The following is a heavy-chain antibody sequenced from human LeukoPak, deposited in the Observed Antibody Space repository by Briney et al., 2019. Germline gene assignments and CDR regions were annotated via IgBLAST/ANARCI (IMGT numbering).Heavy chain of an antibody. D-gene: IGHD1-26*01. CDR2: IRYDGNNR. CDR3: ARDRGWEGWTGY. V-gene: IGHV3-30*02. Sequence: GGSLRLSCAASGFTLSTYGMHWVRQAPGKGLEWVAFIRYDGNNRYYADSVKGRFTISSDNSKNTFYLQMNSLRAEDTAVYYCARDRGWEGWTGYWGQGTLVTVSS. J-gene: IGHJ4*02. CDR1: GFTLSTYG.